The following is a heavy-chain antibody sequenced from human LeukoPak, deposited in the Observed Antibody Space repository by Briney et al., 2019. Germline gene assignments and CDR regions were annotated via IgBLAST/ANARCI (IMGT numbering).Heavy chain of an antibody. CDR3: ARGPQFSGPGWFDP. V-gene: IGHV3-21*01. CDR1: GFTFSGYV. D-gene: IGHD3-10*01. Sequence: GSLXLSCAASGFTFSGYVMTWVRQAPGKGLECVSSITFSSSHIYYADSVKGRFTISRDNTKDSLYLQMNSLRAEDTAIYYCARGPQFSGPGWFDPWGQGTLVTVSS. CDR2: ITFSSSHI. J-gene: IGHJ5*02.